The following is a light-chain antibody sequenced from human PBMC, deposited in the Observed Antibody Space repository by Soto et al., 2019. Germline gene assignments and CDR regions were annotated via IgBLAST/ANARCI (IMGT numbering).Light chain of an antibody. CDR3: QQRSGWPRT. V-gene: IGKV3-11*01. CDR1: QSITSTY. CDR2: DAS. J-gene: IGKJ1*01. Sequence: TQSPAPLSVSPGERATLSCRASQSITSTYLARYQQKPGQAPRLLIYDASNRATGIPARFSGSGSGTDFTLTISSLEPEDFALYYCQQRSGWPRTFGQGTKVDIK.